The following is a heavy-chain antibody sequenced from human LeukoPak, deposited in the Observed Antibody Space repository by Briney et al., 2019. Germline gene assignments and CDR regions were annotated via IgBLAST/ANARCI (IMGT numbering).Heavy chain of an antibody. CDR1: GFTFGSYG. CDR3: ARDNYDYGDYYFDY. CDR2: ISSGSRSI. D-gene: IGHD4-17*01. J-gene: IGHJ4*02. Sequence: KPGGSLRLSCGVSGFTFGSYGMSWLRQAPGKGLEWVSFISSGSRSIYYADSVKGRFTISRDNAKNSLYLQMNSLRTEDTAVYYCARDNYDYGDYYFDYWGQGTLVTVSS. V-gene: IGHV3-21*01.